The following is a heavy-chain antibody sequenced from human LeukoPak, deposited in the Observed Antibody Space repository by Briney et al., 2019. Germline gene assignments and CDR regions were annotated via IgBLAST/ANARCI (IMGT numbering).Heavy chain of an antibody. CDR3: ARIIGYCSSTSCYTMDDYYYYMDV. Sequence: SVKVSCKASGGTFSSYAISWVRQAPGQGLEWMGGIIPIFGTANYAQKFQGSVTITADESTSTAYMELSSLRSEDTAVYYCARIIGYCSSTSCYTMDDYYYYMDVWGKGTTVTVSS. D-gene: IGHD2-2*02. CDR1: GGTFSSYA. V-gene: IGHV1-69*13. J-gene: IGHJ6*03. CDR2: IIPIFGTA.